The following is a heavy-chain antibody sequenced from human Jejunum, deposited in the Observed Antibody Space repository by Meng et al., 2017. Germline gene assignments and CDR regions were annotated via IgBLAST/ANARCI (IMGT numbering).Heavy chain of an antibody. J-gene: IGHJ4*02. CDR3: AHGVLESGDGRYFDR. V-gene: IGHV4-34*02. Sequence: QLQLQQWGAGLVKPSETLSLTCAVSCGSFGGFNCNWIRQSPEKGLEWIGEIHPVGFTHYNPSLKSRVTISLDTSNNQFSLKLKSVTAADTAVYYCAHGVLESGDGRYFDRWGQGTLVTVSS. CDR1: CGSFGGFN. CDR2: IHPVGFT. D-gene: IGHD1-26*01.